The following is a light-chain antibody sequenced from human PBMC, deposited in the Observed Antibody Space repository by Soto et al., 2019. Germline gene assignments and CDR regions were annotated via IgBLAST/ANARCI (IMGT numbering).Light chain of an antibody. J-gene: IGLJ2*01. CDR3: AAWDDSLNGPV. Sequence: QSVLTQPPSASGTPGQRVTISCSGGSSNIGSNTVNWYQQLPGTAPKLFIYIDNHRPSGVPDRFSGSKSGTSASLAISGLQSADEAEYYFAAWDDSLNGPVFGGGTKLTVL. V-gene: IGLV1-44*01. CDR2: IDN. CDR1: SSNIGSNT.